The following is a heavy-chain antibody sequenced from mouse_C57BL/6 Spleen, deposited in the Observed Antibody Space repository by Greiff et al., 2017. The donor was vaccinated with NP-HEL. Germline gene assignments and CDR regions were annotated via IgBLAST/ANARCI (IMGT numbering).Heavy chain of an antibody. CDR3: ARNGTGSYFDY. CDR1: GFTFSSYA. J-gene: IGHJ2*01. Sequence: EVKVEESGGGLVKPGGSLKLSCAASGFTFSSYAMSWVRQTPEKRLEWVATISDGGSYTYYPDNVKGRFTISRDNAKNTLYLQMSHLKSEDTAMYYCARNGTGSYFDYWGQGTTLTVSS. CDR2: ISDGGSYT. V-gene: IGHV5-4*03. D-gene: IGHD4-1*01.